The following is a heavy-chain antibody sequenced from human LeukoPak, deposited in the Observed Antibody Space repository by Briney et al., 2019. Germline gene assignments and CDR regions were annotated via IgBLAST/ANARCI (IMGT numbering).Heavy chain of an antibody. Sequence: PSETLSLTCTVSGGSISSSSYYWGWIRQPPGKGLEWIGSIYYSGSTYYNPSIKSRVTISADTSKNQFSLKLSSVTAADTAIYYCARHSSSTMAYDAFDIWGQGTMVTVSS. J-gene: IGHJ3*02. CDR3: ARHSSSTMAYDAFDI. D-gene: IGHD5/OR15-5a*01. V-gene: IGHV4-39*01. CDR2: IYYSGST. CDR1: GGSISSSSYY.